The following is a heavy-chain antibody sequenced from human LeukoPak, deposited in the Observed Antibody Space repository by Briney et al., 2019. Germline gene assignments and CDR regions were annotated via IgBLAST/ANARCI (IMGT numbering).Heavy chain of an antibody. CDR1: GFSLRTSGVC. D-gene: IGHD2-2*01. J-gene: IGHJ4*02. V-gene: IGHV2-70*11. Sequence: SGPALVIPTETLTLTCTFSGFSLRTSGVCVSWIRQPPGKALEWLARIDWDNDKYYSTSLKTRLTISKDTSKNQVVLTKTNMDPVDTATYYCARTTSSTSFNFDYWGQGTLVTVSS. CDR2: IDWDNDK. CDR3: ARTTSSTSFNFDY.